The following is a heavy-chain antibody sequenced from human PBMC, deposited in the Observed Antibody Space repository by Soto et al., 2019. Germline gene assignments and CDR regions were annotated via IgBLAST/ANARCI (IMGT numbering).Heavy chain of an antibody. Sequence: SETLSLTCTVSGGSISSGGYYWSWIRQHPGKGLEWIGYIYYSGSTYYNPSLKSRVTISVDTSKNQFSLKLSSVTAADTAVYYCARDGVAGTSYWGQGTLVTVSS. CDR3: ARDGVAGTSY. V-gene: IGHV4-31*03. CDR1: GGSISSGGYY. CDR2: IYYSGST. D-gene: IGHD6-19*01. J-gene: IGHJ4*02.